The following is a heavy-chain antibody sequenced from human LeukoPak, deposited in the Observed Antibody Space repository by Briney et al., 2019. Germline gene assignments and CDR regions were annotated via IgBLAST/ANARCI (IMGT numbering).Heavy chain of an antibody. J-gene: IGHJ4*02. CDR1: GFTFSSYG. V-gene: IGHV3-33*01. CDR3: ARIYGSGSSKSDNFDY. D-gene: IGHD3-10*01. Sequence: GGSLRLSCAASGFTFSSYGMHWVRQAPGKGLEWVAVIWYDGSNKYYADSVKGRFTISRDSSKNTLYLQMNSLRAEDTAVYYCARIYGSGSSKSDNFDYWGQGTLVTISS. CDR2: IWYDGSNK.